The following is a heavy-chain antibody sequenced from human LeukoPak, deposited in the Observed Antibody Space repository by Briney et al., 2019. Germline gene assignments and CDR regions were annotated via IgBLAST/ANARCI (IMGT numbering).Heavy chain of an antibody. CDR2: ISSSSSTI. CDR1: GFTFSSYS. Sequence: GGSLRLSCAASGFTFSSYSMNWVRQAPGKGLEWVSYISSSSSTIYYADSVKGRFTISRDSSKNTLYLQMSSLRDEDTAVYYCAKNNDYGGSYWYFDLWGRGTLVTVSS. J-gene: IGHJ2*01. D-gene: IGHD4-23*01. CDR3: AKNNDYGGSYWYFDL. V-gene: IGHV3-48*02.